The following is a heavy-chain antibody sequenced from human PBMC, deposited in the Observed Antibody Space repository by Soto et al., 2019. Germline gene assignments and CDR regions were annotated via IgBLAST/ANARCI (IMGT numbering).Heavy chain of an antibody. CDR3: ARDSGFRFNWNYDLDF. CDR2: ISYNGTTQ. V-gene: IGHV3-30-3*01. J-gene: IGHJ4*02. CDR1: GFTFSNYA. Sequence: QVQLVESGGGVVQPGRSLRLSCAASGFTFSNYAIHWVRQAPGKGLEWVAVISYNGTTQYYADSVKGRFTISRDSSKNTLDLQMNSLRAEDTALYFCARDSGFRFNWNYDLDFWGQGTLVTVSS. D-gene: IGHD1-7*01.